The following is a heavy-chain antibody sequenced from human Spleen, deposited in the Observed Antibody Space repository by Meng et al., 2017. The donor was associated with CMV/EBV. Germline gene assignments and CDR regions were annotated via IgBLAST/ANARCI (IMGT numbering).Heavy chain of an antibody. CDR1: GFTFSGSA. V-gene: IGHV3-73*01. D-gene: IGHD3-3*01. J-gene: IGHJ4*02. CDR3: TRLFGVFGVVNY. Sequence: GFTFSGSAIHWVRQASGKGLDWVGRIRNKTNTYTTAYAASVKGRFTISRDDSRNTAYLQMDSLKAEDSGVYYCTRLFGVFGVVNYWGQGTLVTVSS. CDR2: IRNKTNTYTT.